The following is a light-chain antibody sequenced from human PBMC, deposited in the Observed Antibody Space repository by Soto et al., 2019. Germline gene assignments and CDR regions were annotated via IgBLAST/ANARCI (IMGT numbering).Light chain of an antibody. CDR2: DND. CDR3: GTWVDSLVSYV. V-gene: IGLV1-51*01. Sequence: QSVLTQPPSGSAAPGQRGIISCSGSSTNIGDNYVSWYQHLPGTAPKLVVYDNDRRPSELPGRFSGSKSGTSATLVITGLQTGDESDYYFGTWVDSLVSYVFGVGTKLTVL. CDR1: STNIGDNY. J-gene: IGLJ1*01.